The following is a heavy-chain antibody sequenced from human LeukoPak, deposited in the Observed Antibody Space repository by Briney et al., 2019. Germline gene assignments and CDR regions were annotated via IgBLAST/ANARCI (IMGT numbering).Heavy chain of an antibody. J-gene: IGHJ3*02. CDR1: GCTFSSYT. CDR3: ARVSPTIAAAGTWADAFDI. CDR2: IIPVLCIA. D-gene: IGHD6-13*01. V-gene: IGHV1-69*02. Sequence: SVTVSCMASGCTFSSYTISWVRQAPGQGLDWMGSIIPVLCIANYAQKFQGRVTITADKSTSTAYMALSSLRSEDTAVYYCARVSPTIAAAGTWADAFDIWGQGTMVTVSS.